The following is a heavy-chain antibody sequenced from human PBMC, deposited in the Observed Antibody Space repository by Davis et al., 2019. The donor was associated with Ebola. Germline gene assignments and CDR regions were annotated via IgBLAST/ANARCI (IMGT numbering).Heavy chain of an antibody. J-gene: IGHJ4*02. CDR3: ATVRYDLGQAY. V-gene: IGHV3-23*01. D-gene: IGHD1-14*01. CDR2: ISGSGGST. Sequence: GESLKISCAVSGFTFSNYNMNWVRQAPGKGLEWVSAISGSGGSTYYADSVKGRFTISRDNSKNTLYLQMNSLRVDDTAVYYCATVRYDLGQAYWGQGTLVTVSS. CDR1: GFTFSNYN.